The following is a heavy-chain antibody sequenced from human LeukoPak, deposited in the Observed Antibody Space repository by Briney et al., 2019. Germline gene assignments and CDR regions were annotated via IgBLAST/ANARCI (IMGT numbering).Heavy chain of an antibody. J-gene: IGHJ5*02. CDR2: ISGSGGST. CDR3: AKKKGYYGSGTYYISWFDP. Sequence: GGSLRLSCAASGFTFSSYAMSWVRQAPGKGLEWVSAISGSGGSTYYADSVKGRFTISRDNSKNTLYLQMNSLRAEDTAVYYCAKKKGYYGSGTYYISWFDPWGQGTLVTVSS. V-gene: IGHV3-23*01. CDR1: GFTFSSYA. D-gene: IGHD3-10*01.